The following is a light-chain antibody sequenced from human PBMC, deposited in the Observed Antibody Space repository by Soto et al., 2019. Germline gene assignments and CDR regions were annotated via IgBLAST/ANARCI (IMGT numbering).Light chain of an antibody. Sequence: DFQMTQSPSTLSASVGDTVTITCRARQTISSWLAWYQQKPGKAPKLLIYKASTLKSGVPSRFSGSGSGTEFTLTISSLQPDDFATYYCQHYNSYSEAFGQGTKVDI. CDR1: QTISSW. J-gene: IGKJ1*01. CDR3: QHYNSYSEA. CDR2: KAS. V-gene: IGKV1-5*03.